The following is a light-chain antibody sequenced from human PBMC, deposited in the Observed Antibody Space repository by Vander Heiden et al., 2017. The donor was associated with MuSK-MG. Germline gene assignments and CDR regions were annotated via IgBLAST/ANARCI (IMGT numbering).Light chain of an antibody. CDR2: WAS. CDR1: QSVLYSSNNKNY. Sequence: DIEMTQSPDSLAVSLGERATIHCKSSQSVLYSSNNKNYLAWYQQKPGQPPKLLIYWASTRESGVPDRFSGSGSGTDFTLTISSLQAEDVAVYYCQQDYSTPLTFGQGTKVEIK. J-gene: IGKJ1*01. V-gene: IGKV4-1*01. CDR3: QQDYSTPLT.